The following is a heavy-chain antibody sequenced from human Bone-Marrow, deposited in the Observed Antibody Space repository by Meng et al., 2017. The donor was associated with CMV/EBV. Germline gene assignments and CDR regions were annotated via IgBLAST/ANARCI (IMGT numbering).Heavy chain of an antibody. Sequence: GGSLRLSCAASGFTFSSYAMSWVRQAPGKGLEWVSGISGSGGSTYYADSVKGRFTISRDNFKNTLYLQMNSLRAEDTAVYYCAKCQGESRGYFDYWGQGTRVTGSS. CDR1: GFTFSSYA. CDR3: AKCQGESRGYFDY. CDR2: ISGSGGST. D-gene: IGHD3-16*01. V-gene: IGHV3-23*01. J-gene: IGHJ4*02.